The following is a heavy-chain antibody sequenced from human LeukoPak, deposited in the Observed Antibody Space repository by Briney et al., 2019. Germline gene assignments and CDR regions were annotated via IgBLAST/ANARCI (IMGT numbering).Heavy chain of an antibody. D-gene: IGHD6-13*01. CDR3: TRGGGAAVGVFDY. Sequence: GGSLRLSCAASGFTFSNAWMSWVRQAPGKGLEWVGRIKSKTDGGTTDYAAPVKGRFTISRDDSKNTLYLQMNSLKTEDTAVYYCTRGGGAAVGVFDYWGQGTLVTVSS. CDR1: GFTFSNAW. J-gene: IGHJ4*02. CDR2: IKSKTDGGTT. V-gene: IGHV3-15*01.